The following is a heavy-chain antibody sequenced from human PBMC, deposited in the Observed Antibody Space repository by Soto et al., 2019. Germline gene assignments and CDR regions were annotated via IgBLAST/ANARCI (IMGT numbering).Heavy chain of an antibody. CDR3: ARGAWRRGYPYHHYHLAV. CDR1: GYSFTSYW. V-gene: IGHV5-51*01. CDR2: IYPGDSDT. Sequence: PGESLKISCKGSGYSFTSYWIGWVRQMPGKGLEWMGIIYPGDSDTRYSPSFQGQVTISADKSISTAYLQWSGLKASDTAMYYCARGAWRRGYPYHHYHLAVWGKGTTVTVSS. J-gene: IGHJ6*03. D-gene: IGHD5-18*01.